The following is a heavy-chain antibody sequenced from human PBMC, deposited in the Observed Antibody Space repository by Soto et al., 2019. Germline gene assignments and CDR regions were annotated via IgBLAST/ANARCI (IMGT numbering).Heavy chain of an antibody. D-gene: IGHD6-19*01. J-gene: IGHJ3*02. V-gene: IGHV3-7*03. CDR2: IKPDGSEQ. CDR1: EFTFDKYY. Sequence: GESLKISCAASEFTFDKYYMTWVRQAPGKGPEWVANIKPDGSEQYYVDSVKGRFTISRDNANNSLYLQMNSLRAEDTAVYYCARGWSGAFDIWGQGTMVTVSS. CDR3: ARGWSGAFDI.